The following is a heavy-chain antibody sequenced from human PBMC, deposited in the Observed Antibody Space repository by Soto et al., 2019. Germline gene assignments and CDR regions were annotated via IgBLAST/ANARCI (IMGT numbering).Heavy chain of an antibody. CDR1: GGSISSYY. J-gene: IGHJ5*02. CDR3: ARDGGYSSYWFDH. D-gene: IGHD6-19*01. Sequence: XETLSLTCTVYGGSISSYYWSWIRQPPGKGLEWIGYIYYSGSTNYNPSLKSRVTISVDTSKNQFSLKLSSVTAADTAVYYCARDGGYSSYWFDHWGQGALVTVSS. V-gene: IGHV4-59*01. CDR2: IYYSGST.